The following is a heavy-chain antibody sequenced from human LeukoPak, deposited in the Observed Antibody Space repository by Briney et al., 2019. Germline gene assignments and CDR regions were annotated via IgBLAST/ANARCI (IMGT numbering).Heavy chain of an antibody. Sequence: PGGSLRLSCAASGFTFSSYAMSWVRQAPVKGLEWVSTISNGGTFTYYADSVKGRFTISRDNSMNTLYLQMNSLRAEDTAVYYCAKDRDRGNYYDSSGYPILDAFDIWGQGTMVTVSS. D-gene: IGHD3-22*01. CDR1: GFTFSSYA. V-gene: IGHV3-23*01. CDR3: AKDRDRGNYYDSSGYPILDAFDI. J-gene: IGHJ3*02. CDR2: ISNGGTFT.